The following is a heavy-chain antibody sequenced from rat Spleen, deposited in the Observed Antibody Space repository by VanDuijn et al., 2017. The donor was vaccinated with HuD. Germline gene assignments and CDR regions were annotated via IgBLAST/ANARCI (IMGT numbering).Heavy chain of an antibody. CDR3: TRGIYYGYNAFAY. CDR2: ITNARGTT. Sequence: EVQLVESGGGLVQPGRSLKLSCVASGFTFNNYWMTWIRQAPGKGLEWVASITNARGTTNYPDSVKGRISISRDNAKSTLYVQLNSLRSEDTATYFCTRGIYYGYNAFAYWGQGTLVTVSS. D-gene: IGHD1-9*01. V-gene: IGHV5-31*01. J-gene: IGHJ3*01. CDR1: GFTFNNYW.